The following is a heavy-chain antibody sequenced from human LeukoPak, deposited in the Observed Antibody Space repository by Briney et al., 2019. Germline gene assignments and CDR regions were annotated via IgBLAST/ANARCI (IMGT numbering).Heavy chain of an antibody. CDR1: GYTFTGYY. CDR2: INPNSGGT. J-gene: IGHJ4*02. Sequence: ASVKVSCKASGYTFTGYYMHWVRQAPGQGLEWMGWINPNSGGTNYAQKFQGRVTMTRATSISTAYMELSRLRSDDTAVYYCARPRGSSSWYGAYYFDYWGQGTLVTVSS. D-gene: IGHD6-13*01. CDR3: ARPRGSSSWYGAYYFDY. V-gene: IGHV1-2*02.